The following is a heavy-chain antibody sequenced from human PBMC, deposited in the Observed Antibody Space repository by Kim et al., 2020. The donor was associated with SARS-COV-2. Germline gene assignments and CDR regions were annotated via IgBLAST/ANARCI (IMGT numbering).Heavy chain of an antibody. D-gene: IGHD5-18*01. CDR2: ISYDGSNK. CDR3: AKEGGYSYGPTGGYYYYYDGMDG. CDR1: GFTFSSYG. Sequence: GGSLRLSCAASGFTFSSYGMHWVRQAPGKGLEWVAVISYDGSNKYYADSVKGRFTISRDNSKNTLYLQMNSLRAEDTAVYYCAKEGGYSYGPTGGYYYYYDGMDGWGQGTTSPSP. V-gene: IGHV3-30*18. J-gene: IGHJ6*02.